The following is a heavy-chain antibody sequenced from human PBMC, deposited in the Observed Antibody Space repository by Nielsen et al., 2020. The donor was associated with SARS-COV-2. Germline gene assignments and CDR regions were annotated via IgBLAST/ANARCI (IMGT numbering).Heavy chain of an antibody. J-gene: IGHJ4*02. D-gene: IGHD3-10*01. Sequence: GGSLRLSCAASGFTFSSYAMTWVRQAPGKGLEWVSYISSSGSTIYYADSVKGRFTISRDNAKNSLYLQMNSLRAEDTAVYYCARGRYGSGSTLEYWGQGTLVTVSS. CDR2: ISSSGSTI. CDR3: ARGRYGSGSTLEY. CDR1: GFTFSSYA. V-gene: IGHV3-48*03.